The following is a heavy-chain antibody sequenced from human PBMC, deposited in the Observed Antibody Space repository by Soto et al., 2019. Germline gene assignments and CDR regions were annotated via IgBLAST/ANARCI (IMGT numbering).Heavy chain of an antibody. V-gene: IGHV2-5*02. CDR1: GFSLSTTGVG. Sequence: QITLKESGPPLVKPTQTLTLTCTITGFSLSTTGVGVGWIRQPPGKALEWLVVIYWDDDKRYSPSLRSRLTFTKDTSNKQVVLTMSNMDPFDTATYYCAHRLSYVSGSDYFDYWGQGTLVSVSS. CDR3: AHRLSYVSGSDYFDY. CDR2: IYWDDDK. J-gene: IGHJ4*02. D-gene: IGHD3-10*01.